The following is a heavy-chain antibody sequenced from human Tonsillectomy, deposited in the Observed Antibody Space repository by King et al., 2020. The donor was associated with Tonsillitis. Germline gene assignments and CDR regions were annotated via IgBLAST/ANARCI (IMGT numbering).Heavy chain of an antibody. CDR3: ARLLIGSSGYGRVDAFDI. V-gene: IGHV2-70*11. D-gene: IGHD3-22*01. CDR1: GFSLSTSGMC. Sequence: TLKESGPALVKPTQTLTLTCTFSGFSLSTSGMCVSWIRQPPGKALEWLARIDWDDDKYYSTSLKTRLTISKDTSKNQVVLTMTNMDPVDTATYYCARLLIGSSGYGRVDAFDIWGQGTMVTVSS. J-gene: IGHJ3*02. CDR2: IDWDDDK.